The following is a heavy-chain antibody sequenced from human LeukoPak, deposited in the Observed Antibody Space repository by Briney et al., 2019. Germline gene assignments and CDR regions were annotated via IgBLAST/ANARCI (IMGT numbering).Heavy chain of an antibody. Sequence: AETLSLTCAVYGGSFSGYYWSWVRQPPGKGLEWVGEINHSGSTNYNPSLKSRVTISADTSKNQFSLKLSSVTAADTAVYYCAGNIVVVPAAPRVGIDYWGQGTLVTVSS. V-gene: IGHV4-34*01. J-gene: IGHJ4*02. CDR2: INHSGST. D-gene: IGHD2-2*01. CDR3: AGNIVVVPAAPRVGIDY. CDR1: GGSFSGYY.